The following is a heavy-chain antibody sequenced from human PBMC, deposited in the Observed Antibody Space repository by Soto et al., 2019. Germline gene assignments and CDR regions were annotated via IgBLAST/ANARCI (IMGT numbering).Heavy chain of an antibody. Sequence: QVQLQQWGAGLLKPSETLSLTCAVYGGSFSGYYWSWIRQPPGKGLEWIGEINHSGSTNYNPSLKSRVTISVDTSKNQFSLKLSSVTAADTAVYYCARATGRERKWLLLRRGAFDIWGQGTMVTVSS. CDR2: INHSGST. CDR1: GGSFSGYY. CDR3: ARATGRERKWLLLRRGAFDI. J-gene: IGHJ3*02. V-gene: IGHV4-34*01. D-gene: IGHD3-22*01.